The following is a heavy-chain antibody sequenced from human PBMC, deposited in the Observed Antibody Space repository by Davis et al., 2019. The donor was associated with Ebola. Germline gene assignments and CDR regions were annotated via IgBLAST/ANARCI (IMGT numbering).Heavy chain of an antibody. Sequence: PGGSLRLSCAASGFTFSSYAMSWVRHAPGKGLEWVSAISGSGGSTYYADSVKGRFTISRDNSKNTLYLQMNSLRAEDTAVYYCAKGGLYSYGSTFDYWGQGTLVTVSS. J-gene: IGHJ4*02. CDR1: GFTFSSYA. CDR2: ISGSGGST. CDR3: AKGGLYSYGSTFDY. D-gene: IGHD5-18*01. V-gene: IGHV3-23*01.